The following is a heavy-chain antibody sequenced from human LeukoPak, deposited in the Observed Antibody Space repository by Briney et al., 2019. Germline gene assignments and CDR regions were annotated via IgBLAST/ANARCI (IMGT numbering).Heavy chain of an antibody. V-gene: IGHV3-30*18. CDR2: ISYDGSNK. J-gene: IGHJ3*02. CDR1: GFTFSSYG. CDR3: AKSIVGATKTPLGTFDI. D-gene: IGHD1-26*01. Sequence: PGGSLRLSCAASGFTFSSYGMHWVRQAPGKGLEWVAVISYDGSNKYYADSVKGRFTISRDNSKNTLYLQMNSLRAEDTAVYYCAKSIVGATKTPLGTFDIWGQGTMVTVSS.